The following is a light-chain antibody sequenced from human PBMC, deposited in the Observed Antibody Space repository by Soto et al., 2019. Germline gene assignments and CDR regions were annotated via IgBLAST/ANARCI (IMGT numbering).Light chain of an antibody. CDR1: QSVSSN. CDR3: QQSTNWPLI. J-gene: IGKJ5*01. CDR2: GAS. Sequence: ETGLTQSRGTVSWAAGERATRSWRASQSVSSNLAWYQQKPGQAPRLLIYGASTRATGIPARFSGSGSGTEFTLTISSLQPADFAVYYCQQSTNWPLIFRQGTRREIK. V-gene: IGKV3-15*01.